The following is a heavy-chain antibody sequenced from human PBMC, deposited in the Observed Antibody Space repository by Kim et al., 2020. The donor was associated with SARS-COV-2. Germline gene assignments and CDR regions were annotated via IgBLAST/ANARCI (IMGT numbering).Heavy chain of an antibody. CDR1: GFTFSNFW. CDR2: MKEDGTEI. V-gene: IGHV3-7*05. J-gene: IGHJ4*02. CDR3: ARDATRSSWIDF. D-gene: IGHD6-13*01. Sequence: GGFLRLSCATAGFTFSNFWMSWVRQAPGKGLEWVAGMKEDGTEIHYVGSVRGRLTISRDNAKDLLYLQMDSLRAEDTAVYFCARDATRSSWIDFWGQGTLVTVSS.